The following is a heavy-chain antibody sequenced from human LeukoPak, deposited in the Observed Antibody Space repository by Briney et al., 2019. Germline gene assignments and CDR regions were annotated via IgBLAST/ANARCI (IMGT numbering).Heavy chain of an antibody. Sequence: ASVKVSCKASGYTFTSYYMHWVRQAPGQGLEWMGIINPSGGSTSYAQKFQGRVTMTRDTSTSTVYMELSSLRSEDTAVYYCAGPYYDILILDYWGQGTLVTVSS. CDR2: INPSGGST. V-gene: IGHV1-46*01. D-gene: IGHD3-9*01. J-gene: IGHJ4*02. CDR1: GYTFTSYY. CDR3: AGPYYDILILDY.